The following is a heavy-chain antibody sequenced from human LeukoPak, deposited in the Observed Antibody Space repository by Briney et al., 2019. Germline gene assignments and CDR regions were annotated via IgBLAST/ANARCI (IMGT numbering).Heavy chain of an antibody. D-gene: IGHD3/OR15-3a*01. V-gene: IGHV3-11*01. CDR1: GFIFSGYY. J-gene: IGHJ4*02. Sequence: GGSLRLSCATSGFIFSGYYMSWIRQAPGKGLEWVSSISGSGSDISYADSVKGRFTISRDNAKDSLYLQMNSLRAEDTAVYYCGTHAGRTGSDDWGQGTLVTVSS. CDR3: GTHAGRTGSDD. CDR2: ISGSGSDI.